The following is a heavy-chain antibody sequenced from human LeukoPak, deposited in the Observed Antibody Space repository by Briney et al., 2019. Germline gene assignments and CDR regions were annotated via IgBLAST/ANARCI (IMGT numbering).Heavy chain of an antibody. J-gene: IGHJ4*02. V-gene: IGHV4-59*01. D-gene: IGHD3-22*01. CDR1: GVSISSYY. CDR2: IYYSGST. Sequence: KPSETLSLTCTVSGVSISSYYWSWIRQPPGKGLEWIGYIYYSGSTNYNPSLKSRVTISVDTSKDQFSLKLSSVTAADTAVYYCAYYDSSGFLDYWGQGTLVTVSS. CDR3: AYYDSSGFLDY.